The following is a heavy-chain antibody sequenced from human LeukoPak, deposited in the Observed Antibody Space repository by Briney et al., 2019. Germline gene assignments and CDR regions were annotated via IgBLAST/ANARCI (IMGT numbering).Heavy chain of an antibody. Sequence: ASVKVSCKASGCTFTSYDINWVRQATGQGLEWMGWMNPNSGNTGYAQKFQGRVTMTRNTSISTAYMELSSLRSEDTAVYYCARGIIAAAGTGHYYYYYGMDVWGQGTTVTVSS. CDR3: ARGIIAAAGTGHYYYYYGMDV. V-gene: IGHV1-8*01. D-gene: IGHD6-13*01. J-gene: IGHJ6*02. CDR2: MNPNSGNT. CDR1: GCTFTSYD.